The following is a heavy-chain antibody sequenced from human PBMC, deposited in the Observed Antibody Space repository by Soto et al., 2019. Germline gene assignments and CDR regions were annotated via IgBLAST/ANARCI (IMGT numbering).Heavy chain of an antibody. CDR1: GFTFSSYG. Sequence: QVQLVESGGGVVQPGRSLRLSCAASGFTFSSYGMHWVRQAPGKGLEWVAVISYDGSNKYYADSVKGRFTISRDNSKNKLYLQMNSLRAEDTAVYYCAKDREILEGIAVAGPLDYWGQGTLVTVSS. CDR3: AKDREILEGIAVAGPLDY. J-gene: IGHJ4*02. V-gene: IGHV3-30*18. CDR2: ISYDGSNK. D-gene: IGHD6-19*01.